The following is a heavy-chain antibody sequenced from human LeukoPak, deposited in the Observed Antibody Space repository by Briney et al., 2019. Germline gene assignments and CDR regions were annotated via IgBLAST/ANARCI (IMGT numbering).Heavy chain of an antibody. CDR1: GFTFSSYG. Sequence: PGGSLRLSCAASGFTFSSYGMHWVRQAPGKGLEWVAVISYDGSNKYYADSMKGRFTISRDNSKNTLYLQMNSLRAEDTAVYYCARDLSSYSSSSYDYWGQGTLVTVSS. J-gene: IGHJ4*02. CDR2: ISYDGSNK. D-gene: IGHD6-13*01. CDR3: ARDLSSYSSSSYDY. V-gene: IGHV3-30*03.